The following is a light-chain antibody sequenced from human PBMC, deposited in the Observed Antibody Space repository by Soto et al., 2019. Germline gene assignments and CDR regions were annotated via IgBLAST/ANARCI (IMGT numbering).Light chain of an antibody. CDR3: QQRSNWPPVIT. J-gene: IGKJ5*01. CDR1: QSFSGY. CDR2: DAS. Sequence: DILLTQSPATLSLSPGERATLSYSASQSFSGYLAWYQQKPGQAPRLLIYDASKRATGIPARFSGRGSGTDFTLTISSLEPEDFAVYYCQQRSNWPPVITFGQGTRLEIK. V-gene: IGKV3-11*01.